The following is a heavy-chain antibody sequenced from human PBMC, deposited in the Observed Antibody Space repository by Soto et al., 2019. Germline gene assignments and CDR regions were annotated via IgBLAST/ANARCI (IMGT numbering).Heavy chain of an antibody. Sequence: QVQLQESGPGLVKPSQTLSLTCTVSGGSISSGGYYWSWIRQHPGKGLEWIGSNYQSGTTYYNPYRKRGVTVSAATAKNQFSRTVSSVTAAATAVYYWAREGGYSTTTDYWGQGTLVTVSS. CDR3: AREGGYSTTTDY. V-gene: IGHV4-31*03. CDR2: NYQSGTT. D-gene: IGHD6-13*01. J-gene: IGHJ4*02. CDR1: GGSISSGGYY.